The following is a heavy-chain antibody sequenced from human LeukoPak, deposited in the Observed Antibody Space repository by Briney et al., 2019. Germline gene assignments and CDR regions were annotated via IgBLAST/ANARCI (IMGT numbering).Heavy chain of an antibody. CDR1: GFTFSDYY. Sequence: GGSLRLSCAASGFTFSDYYMSWIRQAPGKGLEWVSYISSSGSTIYYADSVKGRFTISRDNAKNSLYLQMNSLRAEDTAVYYCARSGYSSSWYYGWFDPWGQGTLVTVSS. CDR3: ARSGYSSSWYYGWFDP. V-gene: IGHV3-11*01. D-gene: IGHD6-13*01. CDR2: ISSSGSTI. J-gene: IGHJ5*02.